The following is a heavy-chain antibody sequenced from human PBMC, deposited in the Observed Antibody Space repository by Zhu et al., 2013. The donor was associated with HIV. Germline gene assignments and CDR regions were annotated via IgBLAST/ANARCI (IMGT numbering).Heavy chain of an antibody. CDR3: ARAYRPSYYGPLGY. Sequence: QVQLLQSGAEVKRPGTSVTVSCRPSGYRFTAYYIHWVRQAPGQGLEWMGWINPNSGGTNYAQKFQGRVTMTRDTSISTAYMELSRLRSDDTAVYYCARAYRPSYYGPLGYWGQGTLVTVSS. V-gene: IGHV1-2*02. CDR1: GYRFTAYY. D-gene: IGHD3-10*01. CDR2: INPNSGGT. J-gene: IGHJ4*02.